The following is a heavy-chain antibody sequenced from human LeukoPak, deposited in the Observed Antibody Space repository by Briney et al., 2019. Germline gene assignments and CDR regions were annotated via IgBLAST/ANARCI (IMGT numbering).Heavy chain of an antibody. Sequence: ASVKVSCKASGYTFTSYGISWVRQAPGQGLEWMGWINPNSGGTNYAQKFQGWVTMTRDTSISTAYMELSRLRSDDTAVYYCARDTVLTGLGPWGQGTLVTVSS. J-gene: IGHJ5*02. CDR3: ARDTVLTGLGP. CDR2: INPNSGGT. D-gene: IGHD3-9*01. CDR1: GYTFTSYG. V-gene: IGHV1-2*04.